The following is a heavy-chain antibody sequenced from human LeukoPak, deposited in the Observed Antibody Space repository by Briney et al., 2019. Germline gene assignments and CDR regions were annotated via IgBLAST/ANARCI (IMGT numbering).Heavy chain of an antibody. CDR1: GGSISSSSYY. Sequence: SETLSLTCTVSGGSISSSSYYWGWIRQPPGKGLEWIGEINHSGSTNYNPSLKSRVTISVDTSKNQFSLKLSSVTAADTAVYYCARPLVRYSYGSAFDIWGQGTMVTVSS. V-gene: IGHV4-39*07. D-gene: IGHD5-18*01. CDR3: ARPLVRYSYGSAFDI. J-gene: IGHJ3*02. CDR2: INHSGST.